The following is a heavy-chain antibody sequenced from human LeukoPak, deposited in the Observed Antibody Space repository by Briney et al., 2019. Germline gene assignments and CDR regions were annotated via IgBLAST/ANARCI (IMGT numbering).Heavy chain of an antibody. CDR1: EFTFSTYV. D-gene: IGHD1-14*01. J-gene: IGHJ6*02. CDR3: ARVTTSTKYYSGMDV. CDR2: ISYDGNSK. V-gene: IGHV3-30*03. Sequence: GGSLRLSCAGSEFTFSTYVIHWVRQTPGKGLEWAALISYDGNSKYYADSVKGRFTISRDNSKNTVYLQMDSLRAEDTAVYYCARVTTSTKYYSGMDVWGQGTTVTVSS.